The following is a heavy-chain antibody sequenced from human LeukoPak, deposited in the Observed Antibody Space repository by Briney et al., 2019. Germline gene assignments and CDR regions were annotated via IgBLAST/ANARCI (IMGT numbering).Heavy chain of an antibody. CDR1: GGSISSGGYY. CDR2: IYHSGST. V-gene: IGHV4-30-2*01. Sequence: SETLSLTCTVSGGSISSGGYYWSWIRQPPGKGLEWIGYIYHSGSTYYNPSLKSRVTISVDRSKNQFSLKLSSVTAADTAVYYCARAVVVVAAIGKYYFDYWGQGTLVTVSS. D-gene: IGHD2-15*01. J-gene: IGHJ4*02. CDR3: ARAVVVVAAIGKYYFDY.